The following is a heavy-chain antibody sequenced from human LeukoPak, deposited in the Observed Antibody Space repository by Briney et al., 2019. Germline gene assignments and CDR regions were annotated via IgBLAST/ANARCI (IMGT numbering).Heavy chain of an antibody. Sequence: GGSLRLSCAASGFTFSRYSMNWVRQAPGKGLEWVSIIASGGGHPYYGDSVKGRFTISRDNARNLLYLEMSSLRVDDTAVYYCARYGSGSFSFDYWGQGTLVTVSS. CDR2: IASGGGHP. CDR1: GFTFSRYS. J-gene: IGHJ4*02. CDR3: ARYGSGSFSFDY. V-gene: IGHV3-21*06. D-gene: IGHD3-10*01.